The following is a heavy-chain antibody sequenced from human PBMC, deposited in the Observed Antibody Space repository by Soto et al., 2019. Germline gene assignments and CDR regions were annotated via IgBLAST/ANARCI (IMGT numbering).Heavy chain of an antibody. CDR2: IIPIFGTA. J-gene: IGHJ3*02. V-gene: IGHV1-69*13. CDR1: GGTFSSYA. CDR3: ASTRRIIAVAGGDAFDI. D-gene: IGHD6-19*01. Sequence: SVKVSCKASGGTFSSYAISWVRQAPGQGLEWMGGIIPIFGTANYAQKFQGRVTITADESTSTAYMELSSLRSEDTAVYYCASTRRIIAVAGGDAFDIWGQGTMVTVSS.